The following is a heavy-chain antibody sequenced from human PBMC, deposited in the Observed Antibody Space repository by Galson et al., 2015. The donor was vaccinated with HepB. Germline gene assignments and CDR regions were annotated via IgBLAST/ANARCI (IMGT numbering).Heavy chain of an antibody. CDR2: ISSSSSYI. CDR1: GFTFSSYS. CDR3: ARTYSSGWDYYYGMDV. Sequence: SLRLSCAASGFTFSSYSMNWVRQAPGKGLEWVSSISSSSSYIYYADSVKGRFTISRDNAKNSLYLQMNSLRAEDTAVYYCARTYSSGWDYYYGMDVWGQGTTVTVSS. J-gene: IGHJ6*02. D-gene: IGHD6-19*01. V-gene: IGHV3-21*01.